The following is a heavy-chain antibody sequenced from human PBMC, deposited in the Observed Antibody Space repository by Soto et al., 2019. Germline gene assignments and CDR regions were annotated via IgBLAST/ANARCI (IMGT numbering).Heavy chain of an antibody. V-gene: IGHV3-15*01. D-gene: IGHD1-26*01. CDR3: ATFRSSPDY. CDR2: IKSQGEGGTT. Sequence: PVGSLRLSCAASGFTFSDAWMTWVRQAPGKGLEWVGRIKSQGEGGTTEYAAPVKGRFTISRDDSENTLYLQMNSLKSEDTAVYYWATFRSSPDYSGPVTMVTVSS. CDR1: GFTFSDAW. J-gene: IGHJ4*02.